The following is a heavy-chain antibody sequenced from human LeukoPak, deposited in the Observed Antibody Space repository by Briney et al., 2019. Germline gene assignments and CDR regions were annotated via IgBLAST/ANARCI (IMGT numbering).Heavy chain of an antibody. Sequence: ASVNVSCMASGYTFTGYYMHWVRQAPGHALEWMGWINPNSCCTNYVQKFHGKVTMTRDTSISTAYMALSRLRSDDTAVYYCARLYYYDSSGSYYFDQWGQGTLVTVSS. V-gene: IGHV1-2*02. CDR2: INPNSCCT. J-gene: IGHJ4*02. CDR1: GYTFTGYY. CDR3: ARLYYYDSSGSYYFDQ. D-gene: IGHD3-22*01.